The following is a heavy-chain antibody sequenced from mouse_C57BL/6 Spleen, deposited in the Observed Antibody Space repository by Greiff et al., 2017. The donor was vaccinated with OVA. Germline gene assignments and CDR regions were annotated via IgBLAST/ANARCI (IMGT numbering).Heavy chain of an antibody. D-gene: IGHD1-1*01. CDR3: TRIYYYGSSYVSYFDV. V-gene: IGHV1-15*01. Sequence: QVQLQQSGAELVRPGASVTLSCKASGYTFTDYEMHWVKQTPVHGLEWIGAIDPETGGTAYNQKFKGKAILTADKSSSTAYMELRSLTSEDSAVYYCTRIYYYGSSYVSYFDVWGTGTTVTVSS. CDR1: GYTFTDYE. CDR2: IDPETGGT. J-gene: IGHJ1*03.